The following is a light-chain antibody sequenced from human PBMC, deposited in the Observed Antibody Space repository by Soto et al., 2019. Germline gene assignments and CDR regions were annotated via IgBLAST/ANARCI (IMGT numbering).Light chain of an antibody. V-gene: IGLV2-14*01. CDR3: SSYTGSTNYV. CDR1: SSDVGIYNY. CDR2: QVT. Sequence: QSVLTQPASVSGSPGQSITISCTGTSSDVGIYNYVSWYQQHPGKAPKLMIYQVTNWPSGVSNRFSGSKSGNTASLTISGLQAEDEADYYCSSYTGSTNYVFGTGTKVTVL. J-gene: IGLJ1*01.